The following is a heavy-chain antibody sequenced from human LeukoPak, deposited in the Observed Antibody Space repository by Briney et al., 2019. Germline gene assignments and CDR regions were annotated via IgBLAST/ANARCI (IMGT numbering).Heavy chain of an antibody. D-gene: IGHD6-19*01. Sequence: GGPLRPPCEASGLTFSSNTMNWSRQAQGKGLEWVSSISSSSSYIYYADSVKGRLTISRDNAKNSLYLQMNSLRAEDTAVYYCARDISGWLDYWGQGTLVTVSS. J-gene: IGHJ4*02. CDR1: GLTFSSNT. V-gene: IGHV3-21*01. CDR2: ISSSSSYI. CDR3: ARDISGWLDY.